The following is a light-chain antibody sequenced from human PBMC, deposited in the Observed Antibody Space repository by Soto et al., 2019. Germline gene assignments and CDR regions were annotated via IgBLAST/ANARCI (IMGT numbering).Light chain of an antibody. J-gene: IGKJ5*01. V-gene: IGKV1-8*01. Sequence: AIPMTQSPSSLSASTGDRVTITCRASQGISSYLAWYQQKPGNAPKLLIYAASTLQSGVPSRFSGSGSGTDFTLTISCLQSEDFATYDCQQYYSYPTFGQGTRLEIK. CDR2: AAS. CDR3: QQYYSYPT. CDR1: QGISSY.